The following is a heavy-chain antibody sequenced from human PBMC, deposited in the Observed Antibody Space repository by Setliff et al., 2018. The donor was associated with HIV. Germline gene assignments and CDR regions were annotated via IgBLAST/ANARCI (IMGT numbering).Heavy chain of an antibody. V-gene: IGHV3-53*05. Sequence: PSETLSLTCTVSGGSISSSSYYWGWIRQPPGKGLEWVSGISESGGSTYYADSVKGRFTISRDNSKNTLYLQMNSLRAEDTAVYYCARDQWGYSYGYYYYYMDVWGKGTTVTVSS. CDR1: GGSISSSSYY. CDR3: ARDQWGYSYGYYYYYMDV. D-gene: IGHD5-18*01. J-gene: IGHJ6*03. CDR2: ISESGGST.